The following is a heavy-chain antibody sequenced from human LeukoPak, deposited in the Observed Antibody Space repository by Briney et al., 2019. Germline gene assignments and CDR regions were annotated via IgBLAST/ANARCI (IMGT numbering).Heavy chain of an antibody. CDR1: GGSISSSSYY. Sequence: PSETLSLTCTVSGGSISSSSYYWGWIRQPPGKGLEWIGSIYYSGSTYYNPSLKSRVTISVDTSKNQFSLKLSSVTAADTATYYCACYYYDSSGYFDYWGQGTLVTVSS. V-gene: IGHV4-39*01. D-gene: IGHD3-22*01. CDR3: ACYYYDSSGYFDY. J-gene: IGHJ4*02. CDR2: IYYSGST.